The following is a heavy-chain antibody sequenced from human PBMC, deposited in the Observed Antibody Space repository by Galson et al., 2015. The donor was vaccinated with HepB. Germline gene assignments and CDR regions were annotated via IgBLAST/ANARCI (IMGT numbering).Heavy chain of an antibody. CDR1: GFTFDDYA. V-gene: IGHV3-9*01. Sequence: SLRLSCAASGFTFDDYAMHWVRQAPGKGLEWVSSISWNSGSIGYADSVRGRFTISRDNAKNSLYLQMNSLRAEDTALYYCAKSGHYYDSSGCRIIYYFDYWGQGTLVTVSS. D-gene: IGHD3-22*01. J-gene: IGHJ4*02. CDR2: ISWNSGSI. CDR3: AKSGHYYDSSGCRIIYYFDY.